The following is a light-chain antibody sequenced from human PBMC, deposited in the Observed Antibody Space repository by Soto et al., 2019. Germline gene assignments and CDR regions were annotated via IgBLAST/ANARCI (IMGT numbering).Light chain of an antibody. CDR3: QQYLSYAYT. V-gene: IGKV1-8*01. CDR2: AAA. Sequence: AIRRTQSPSSISASTGDRVTITCRASQGISSFLAWYQQKPGKAPKLLIYAAATLQRGAPSRFSASGSGTDFTLTISRMQSEDFATYFCQQYLSYAYTFGQGTKQEI. CDR1: QGISSF. J-gene: IGKJ2*01.